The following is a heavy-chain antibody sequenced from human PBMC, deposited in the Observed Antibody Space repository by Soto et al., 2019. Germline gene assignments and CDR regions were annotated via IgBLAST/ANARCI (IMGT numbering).Heavy chain of an antibody. J-gene: IGHJ4*02. D-gene: IGHD3-22*01. CDR3: ATQKNYYDSSGYYYGHY. CDR2: ISSSSSTI. V-gene: IGHV3-48*02. CDR1: GFTFSSYS. Sequence: EVQLVESGGGLVQPGGSLRLSCAASGFTFSSYSMNWVRQAPGKGLEWVSYISSSSSTIYYADSVKGRFTISRDNAKNSLYLQMNSLRDEDTAVYYCATQKNYYDSSGYYYGHYWGQGTLVTVSS.